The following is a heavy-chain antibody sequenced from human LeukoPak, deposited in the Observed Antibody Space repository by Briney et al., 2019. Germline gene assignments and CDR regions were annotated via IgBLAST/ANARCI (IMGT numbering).Heavy chain of an antibody. J-gene: IGHJ5*02. D-gene: IGHD6-19*01. CDR3: ARDRLAVSADSFWFDP. CDR1: GFTFSSYA. CDR2: ISYDGSNK. Sequence: GRSLRLSCAASGFTFSSYAMHWVRQAPGKGLEWVTVISYDGSNKYYADSVKGRFTISRDNSKNTLYLQMNSLRAEDTAVYYCARDRLAVSADSFWFDPWAREPWSPSPQ. V-gene: IGHV3-30*04.